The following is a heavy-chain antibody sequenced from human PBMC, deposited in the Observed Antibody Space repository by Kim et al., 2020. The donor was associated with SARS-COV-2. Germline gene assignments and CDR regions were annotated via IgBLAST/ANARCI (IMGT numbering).Heavy chain of an antibody. Sequence: GGSLRLSCAASGFTFSSYWMHWVRQFPGKGLEWVSRVRTDGSVTNYADSVKGRFTISRDNAKNTLYLQMDSLRAEDTAVYYCARGAVVWGAGTDYWGQGTLVTVSS. CDR3: ARGAVVWGAGTDY. J-gene: IGHJ4*02. CDR1: GFTFSSYW. D-gene: IGHD3-10*01. V-gene: IGHV3-74*01. CDR2: VRTDGSVT.